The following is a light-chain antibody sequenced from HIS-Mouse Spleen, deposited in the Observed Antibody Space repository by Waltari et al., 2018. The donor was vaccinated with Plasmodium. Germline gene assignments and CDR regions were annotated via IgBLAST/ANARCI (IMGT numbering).Light chain of an antibody. CDR2: GAS. J-gene: IGKJ3*01. CDR1: QSVRSN. Sequence: EIVMTQSPATLSVSPGERATFSCRASQSVRSNLAWYQQKPGQAPRLLIYGASTRATGIPARFSGSGSGTEFTLTISSLQSEDFAVYYCQQYNNWSFTFGPGTKVDIK. CDR3: QQYNNWSFT. V-gene: IGKV3-15*01.